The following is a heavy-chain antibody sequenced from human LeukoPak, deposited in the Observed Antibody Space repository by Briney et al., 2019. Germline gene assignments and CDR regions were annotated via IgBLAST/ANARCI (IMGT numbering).Heavy chain of an antibody. D-gene: IGHD2/OR15-2a*01. J-gene: IGHJ4*02. Sequence: GGSLRLSCAASGFTFSSYSMNWVRQAPGKGLEWVSVIYSCGSTYYADSVKGRFTISRDNSKNTLYLQMNSLRAEDTAVYYCARELGRGSWEGSTTAHSLGLPWFDYWGQGTLVTVSS. V-gene: IGHV3-66*01. CDR1: GFTFSSYS. CDR3: ARELGRGSWEGSTTAHSLGLPWFDY. CDR2: IYSCGST.